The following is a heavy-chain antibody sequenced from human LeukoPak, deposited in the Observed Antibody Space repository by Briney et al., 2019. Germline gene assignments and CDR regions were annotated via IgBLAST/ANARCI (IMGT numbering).Heavy chain of an antibody. CDR3: ARGIAVAGKYSLDC. J-gene: IGHJ4*02. Sequence: SETLSLTCAVYGGSFSGYYWSWIRQPPGKGLEWSGEINHSGSTNYNPSLKSRVTISVDTSKNQFSLKLSSVTAADTAVYYCARGIAVAGKYSLDCWGQGTLVTVSS. CDR2: INHSGST. D-gene: IGHD6-19*01. V-gene: IGHV4-34*01. CDR1: GGSFSGYY.